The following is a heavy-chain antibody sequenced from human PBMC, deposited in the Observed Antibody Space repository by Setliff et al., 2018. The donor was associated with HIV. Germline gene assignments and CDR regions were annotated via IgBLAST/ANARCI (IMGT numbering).Heavy chain of an antibody. D-gene: IGHD6-13*01. CDR1: RFTFSSYG. CDR3: AKNVFSSIWSPLDY. V-gene: IGHV3-30*02. CDR2: ILFDGSYQ. J-gene: IGHJ4*02. Sequence: HPGGSLRLSCATSRFTFSSYGMHWVRQAPGKGLEWVSSILFDGSYQFYGDPVKGRFIISRDNSRNTLYLQMTSLRIEDTAVYYCAKNVFSSIWSPLDYWGQGTLVTVSS.